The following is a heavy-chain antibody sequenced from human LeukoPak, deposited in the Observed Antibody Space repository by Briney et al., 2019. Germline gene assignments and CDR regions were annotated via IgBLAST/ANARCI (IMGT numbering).Heavy chain of an antibody. CDR3: ARAEGGSSFEAFDY. D-gene: IGHD6-6*01. V-gene: IGHV4-30-4*08. CDR1: GGSISSGDYY. J-gene: IGHJ4*02. Sequence: PSQTLSPTCTVSGGSISSGDYYWSWIRQPPGKGLEWIGYIYYSGSTYYNPSLKSRVTISVDTSKNQFSLKLSSVTAADTAVYYCARAEGGSSFEAFDYWGQGTLVTVSS. CDR2: IYYSGST.